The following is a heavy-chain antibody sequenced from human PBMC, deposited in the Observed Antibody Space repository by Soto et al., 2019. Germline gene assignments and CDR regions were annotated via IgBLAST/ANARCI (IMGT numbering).Heavy chain of an antibody. V-gene: IGHV4-31*03. Sequence: QVQLQESGRGLVKPSQTLSLTCTVSGGSISSGGYYWSWIRQHPGKGLEWIGYFYYSGSTYYNPSLKSRVTISVDTSKNQFSLKLSSVTAADTAVYYCARGFCSAGSCSLFDYWGQGTLVTVSS. CDR1: GGSISSGGYY. CDR2: FYYSGST. D-gene: IGHD2-15*01. CDR3: ARGFCSAGSCSLFDY. J-gene: IGHJ4*02.